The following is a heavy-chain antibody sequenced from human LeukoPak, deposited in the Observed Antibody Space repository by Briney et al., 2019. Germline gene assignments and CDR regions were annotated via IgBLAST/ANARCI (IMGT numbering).Heavy chain of an antibody. V-gene: IGHV3-66*01. D-gene: IGHD1-26*01. CDR2: IYSGGST. CDR3: ARVWDSGSYFDY. CDR1: GFTVSSNY. J-gene: IGHJ4*02. Sequence: GGSLRLSCAASGFTVSSNYMSWVRQAPGKGLEWVSVIYSGGSTYYADSVKGRFTISRDNSKNTLYLQMNSLRAEDTAVYYCARVWDSGSYFDYWGQGTLVTVSS.